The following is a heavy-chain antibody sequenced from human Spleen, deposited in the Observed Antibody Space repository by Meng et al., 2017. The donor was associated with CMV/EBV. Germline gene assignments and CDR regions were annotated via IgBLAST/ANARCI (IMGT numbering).Heavy chain of an antibody. Sequence: GSLRLSCTVSGGSISSSSYYWGWIRQPPGKGLEWIGSIYYSGSTYYNPSLKSRVTISVDTSKNQFSLKLSSVTAADTAVYYCARDHYAYYYDSSGYYYAAPHYYGMDVWGQGTTVTVSS. CDR1: GGSISSSSYY. CDR3: ARDHYAYYYDSSGYYYAAPHYYGMDV. V-gene: IGHV4-39*07. J-gene: IGHJ6*02. CDR2: IYYSGST. D-gene: IGHD3-22*01.